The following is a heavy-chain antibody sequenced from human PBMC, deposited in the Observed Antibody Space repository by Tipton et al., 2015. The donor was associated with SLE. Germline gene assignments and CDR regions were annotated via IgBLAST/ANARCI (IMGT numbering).Heavy chain of an antibody. Sequence: PGLVKPSQTLSLTCAISGDSVSSNSAAWNWIRQSPSRGLEWLGRTYYRSKWYNDYAVSVKSRITINPDTSKNQFSLKLSSVTAADTAVYYCARLGQSGLSPGPFDYWGQGTLVTVSS. V-gene: IGHV6-1*01. CDR1: GDSVSSNSAA. CDR2: TYYRSKWYN. J-gene: IGHJ4*02. D-gene: IGHD6-25*01. CDR3: ARLGQSGLSPGPFDY.